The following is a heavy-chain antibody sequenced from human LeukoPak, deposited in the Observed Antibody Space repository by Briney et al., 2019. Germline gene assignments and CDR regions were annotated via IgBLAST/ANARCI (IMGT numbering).Heavy chain of an antibody. CDR3: ARGPQQWLVRHYYYYYGMDV. Sequence: SVKVFCKASGGTFSSYAISWVRRAPGQGLEWMGGIIPIFGTANYAQKFQGRVTITADESTSTAYMELSSLRSEDTAVYYCARGPQQWLVRHYYYYYGMDVWGQGTTVTVSS. CDR1: GGTFSSYA. V-gene: IGHV1-69*13. CDR2: IIPIFGTA. D-gene: IGHD6-19*01. J-gene: IGHJ6*02.